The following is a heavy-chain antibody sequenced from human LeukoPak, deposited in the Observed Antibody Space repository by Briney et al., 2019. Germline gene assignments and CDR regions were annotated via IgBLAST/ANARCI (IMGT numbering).Heavy chain of an antibody. J-gene: IGHJ4*02. V-gene: IGHV3-33*06. CDR3: AKASYYDSSGSYSFDY. CDR2: IWYDGSNK. Sequence: GGSLRLSCAASGFTFSSYGMHWVRQAPGKGLEWVAVIWYDGSNKYYADSVKGRFTISRDNSKNTLYLQMNSLRAEGTAVYYCAKASYYDSSGSYSFDYWGQGTLVTVSS. CDR1: GFTFSSYG. D-gene: IGHD3-22*01.